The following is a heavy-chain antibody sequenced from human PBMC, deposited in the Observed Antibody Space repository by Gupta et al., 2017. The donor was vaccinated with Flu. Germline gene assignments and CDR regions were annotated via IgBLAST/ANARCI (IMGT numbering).Heavy chain of an antibody. Sequence: EVQLVESGGGLVQPGGSLRLSCAASGFTFSSYDMHWVRQAKGKGLEWVSAIGTAGDTYYPGSVKGRFTISRENAKNSLYLQMNSLRAGDTAVYYCARASSGYSYGLFHWYFDLWGRGTLVTVSS. V-gene: IGHV3-13*04. J-gene: IGHJ2*01. D-gene: IGHD5-18*01. CDR2: IGTAGDT. CDR3: ARASSGYSYGLFHWYFDL. CDR1: GFTFSSYD.